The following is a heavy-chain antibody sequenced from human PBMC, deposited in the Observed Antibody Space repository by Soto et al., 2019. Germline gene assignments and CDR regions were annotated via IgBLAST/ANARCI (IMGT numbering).Heavy chain of an antibody. Sequence: PSETLSLTCTVSGGSLSSYYWSWIRQPPGKGLEWIGYIYYSGSTNYNPSLKSRVTISVDTSKNQFSLKLSSVTAADTAVYYCARVARGYSGPADWSQGTLVTVSS. CDR2: IYYSGST. V-gene: IGHV4-59*01. CDR3: ARVARGYSGPAD. D-gene: IGHD5-12*01. J-gene: IGHJ4*02. CDR1: GGSLSSYY.